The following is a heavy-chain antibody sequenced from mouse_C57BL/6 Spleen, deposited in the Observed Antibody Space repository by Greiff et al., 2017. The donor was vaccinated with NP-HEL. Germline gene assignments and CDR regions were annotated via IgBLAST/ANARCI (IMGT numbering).Heavy chain of an antibody. V-gene: IGHV10-1*01. CDR2: IRSKSNNYAT. D-gene: IGHD1-1*01. CDR1: GFSFNTYA. J-gene: IGHJ2*01. CDR3: VREYYYGSFDY. Sequence: EVKLVESGGGLVQPKGSLKLSCAASGFSFNTYAMNWVRQAPGKGLEWVARIRSKSNNYATYYADSVKDRFTISRDDSESMLYLQMNNLKTEDTAMYYCVREYYYGSFDYWGQGTTLTVSS.